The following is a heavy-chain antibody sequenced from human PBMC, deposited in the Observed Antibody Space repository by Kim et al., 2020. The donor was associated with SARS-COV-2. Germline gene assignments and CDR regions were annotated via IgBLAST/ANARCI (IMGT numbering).Heavy chain of an antibody. D-gene: IGHD3-10*01. CDR1: GGTISSYY. Sequence: SETLSLTCTVSGGTISSYYWSWIRQPPGKGLEWIGYIYYSGSTNYNPSLKSRVTISVDTSKNQFSLTLITVTAADTAVYYCARISGSTDFRGVITPSRGWFDPWGQGTLVTVSS. CDR2: IYYSGST. J-gene: IGHJ5*02. CDR3: ARISGSTDFRGVITPSRGWFDP. V-gene: IGHV4-59*01.